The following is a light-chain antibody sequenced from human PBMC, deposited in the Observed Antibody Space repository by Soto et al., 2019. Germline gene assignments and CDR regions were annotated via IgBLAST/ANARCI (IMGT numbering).Light chain of an antibody. CDR1: QSVSSY. Sequence: ESVLTQSPATLSLSLGETATLSCRASQSVSSYLAWYQQKPGQAPRLLIYDASNRATGIPARFSGSGSGTDFTIAISSLEPDDFAVYYCQQRSNWPPLTVGGGTKVQIK. J-gene: IGKJ4*01. CDR2: DAS. V-gene: IGKV3-11*01. CDR3: QQRSNWPPLT.